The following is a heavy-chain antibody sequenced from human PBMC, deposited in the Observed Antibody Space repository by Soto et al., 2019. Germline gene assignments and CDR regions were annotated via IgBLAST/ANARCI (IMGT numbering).Heavy chain of an antibody. Sequence: EVQLVESGGGLVQPGGSLRLSCAASGFTFSSYWMHWVRQASGKGLVWVSRINSDGGSTTYADSVKGRFTISRDNAKNTLYLQMNSLRAEDTAVYYCASSQWLVPGYWGQGTLVTVSS. CDR2: INSDGGST. CDR3: ASSQWLVPGY. D-gene: IGHD6-19*01. CDR1: GFTFSSYW. J-gene: IGHJ4*02. V-gene: IGHV3-74*01.